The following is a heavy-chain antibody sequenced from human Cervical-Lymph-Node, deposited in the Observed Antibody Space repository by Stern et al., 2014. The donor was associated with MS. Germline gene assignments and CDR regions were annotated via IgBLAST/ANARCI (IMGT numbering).Heavy chain of an antibody. D-gene: IGHD3-10*01. CDR3: ARHVRGVENAFDI. V-gene: IGHV2-70*01. Sequence: QVTLKEAGRALVKPTQTLTLTCTFSGFSLSTSGMCVSWMRQPPGKAREWLALIDWDDDKYYSTSLKTRLTISKDTSKNQVVLTMTNMDPVDTATYYCARHVRGVENAFDIWGQGTMVTVSS. J-gene: IGHJ3*02. CDR1: GFSLSTSGMC. CDR2: IDWDDDK.